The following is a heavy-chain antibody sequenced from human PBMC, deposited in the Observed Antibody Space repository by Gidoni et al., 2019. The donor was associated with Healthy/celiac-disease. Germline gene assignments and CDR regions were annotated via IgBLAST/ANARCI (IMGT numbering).Heavy chain of an antibody. CDR3: ARDSLSYGSGSSAVYYYYGMDV. D-gene: IGHD3-10*01. Sequence: EVQLVESGGGLVQPGGSLRLSCAASGFTFSSYEMNWVRQAPGKGLEWVSYISSSGSTIYYADSVKGRFTISRDNAKNSLYLQMNSLRAEDTAVYYCARDSLSYGSGSSAVYYYYGMDVWGQGTTVTVSS. CDR2: ISSSGSTI. V-gene: IGHV3-48*03. CDR1: GFTFSSYE. J-gene: IGHJ6*02.